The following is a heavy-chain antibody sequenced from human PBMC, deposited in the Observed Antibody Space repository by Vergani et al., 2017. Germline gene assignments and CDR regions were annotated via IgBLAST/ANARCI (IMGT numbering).Heavy chain of an antibody. J-gene: IGHJ3*02. CDR3: ARGVKTYYEFWSGYHNDAFDI. CDR1: GGSISSSSYY. Sequence: QLQLQESGPGLVKPSETLSLTCTVSGGSISSSSYYWGWIRQPPGKGLEWIGSIYYSGSTYYNPSLKSRVTISVDTSKNQFALKLSSVTAADTAVYYCARGVKTYYEFWSGYHNDAFDIWGQGTMVTVSS. V-gene: IGHV4-39*01. CDR2: IYYSGST. D-gene: IGHD3-3*01.